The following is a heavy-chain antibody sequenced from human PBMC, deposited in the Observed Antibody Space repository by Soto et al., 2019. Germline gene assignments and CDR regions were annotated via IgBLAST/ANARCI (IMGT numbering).Heavy chain of an antibody. CDR3: AKGQGVLRFLEWLSADY. Sequence: QVQLVESGGGVVQPGRSLRLSCAASGFTFSSYGMHWVRQAPGKGLEWVAVISYDGGNKYYADSVKGRFTISRDNSKNTLYLQMNSLRAEDTAVYYCAKGQGVLRFLEWLSADYWGQGTLVTVSS. J-gene: IGHJ4*02. V-gene: IGHV3-30*18. D-gene: IGHD3-3*01. CDR2: ISYDGGNK. CDR1: GFTFSSYG.